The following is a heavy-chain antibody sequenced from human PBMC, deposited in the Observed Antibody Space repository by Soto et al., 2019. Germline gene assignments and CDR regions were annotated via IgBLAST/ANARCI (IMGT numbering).Heavy chain of an antibody. CDR3: VRQVGATGSYSYAV. V-gene: IGHV4-59*02. Sequence: PSETLSLTCTVTGASVINDYWNWIRQPPGKGLEWIGFVYDSGSTSYNSSLKSRLTISVDTSKNQFSLKLSSVTAADTAVYYCVRQVGATGSYSYAVWGQGSTVTVSS. CDR1: GASVINDY. CDR2: VYDSGST. J-gene: IGHJ3*01. D-gene: IGHD1-26*01.